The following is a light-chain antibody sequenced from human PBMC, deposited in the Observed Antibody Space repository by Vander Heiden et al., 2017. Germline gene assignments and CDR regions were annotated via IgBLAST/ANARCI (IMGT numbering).Light chain of an antibody. Sequence: EIVLTQSPATLSLSPGERATLSSRPSQSVSSCLAWYQQKPGQAPRLLIYDASNRATGIPARFSGSGCGTDFTLTISSREPEDFAVYYCQQHSNWPPWTFGQGTKVEIK. CDR1: QSVSSC. V-gene: IGKV3-11*01. CDR3: QQHSNWPPWT. J-gene: IGKJ1*01. CDR2: DAS.